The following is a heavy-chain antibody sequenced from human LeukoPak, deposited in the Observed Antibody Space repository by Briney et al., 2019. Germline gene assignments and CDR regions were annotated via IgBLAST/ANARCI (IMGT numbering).Heavy chain of an antibody. J-gene: IGHJ4*02. Sequence: ASVKVSRKASGYTFTSYDINWVRQATGQGLEWMGWMNPNSGNTGYAQKFQGRVTMTRNTSISTAYMELSSLRSEDTAVYYCARNYYDSSGYYYVGVYWGQGTLVTVSS. D-gene: IGHD3-22*01. CDR1: GYTFTSYD. CDR3: ARNYYDSSGYYYVGVY. CDR2: MNPNSGNT. V-gene: IGHV1-8*01.